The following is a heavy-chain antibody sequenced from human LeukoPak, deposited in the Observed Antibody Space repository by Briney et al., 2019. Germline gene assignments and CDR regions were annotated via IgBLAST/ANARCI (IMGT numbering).Heavy chain of an antibody. V-gene: IGHV3-48*02. J-gene: IGHJ4*02. CDR2: ITASGTAM. Sequence: GGSLRLSCAASGFTFSSYSMNWVRQAPGKGLEWVSHITASGTAMFYADSVKGRFTISRDNAKNSLYLQMNSLRDEDTAVYYCASSGSYRFDYWGQGTLVTVYS. CDR1: GFTFSSYS. CDR3: ASSGSYRFDY. D-gene: IGHD1-26*01.